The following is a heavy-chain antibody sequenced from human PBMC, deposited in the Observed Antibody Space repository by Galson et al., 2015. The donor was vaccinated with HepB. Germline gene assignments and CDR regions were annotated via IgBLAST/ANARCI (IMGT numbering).Heavy chain of an antibody. CDR2: IGGATSRT. D-gene: IGHD5-24*01. CDR3: AKDSLQYALDI. V-gene: IGHV3-23*01. CDR1: GFTFSNYA. J-gene: IGHJ3*02. Sequence: SLRLSCAASGFTFSNYAMNWVRQTPGKGLERVSVIGGATSRTDYADSVKGRFTVSRDNSKNTLYLQMNSLRGEDTAVYYCAKDSLQYALDIWGQGTMVTVSS.